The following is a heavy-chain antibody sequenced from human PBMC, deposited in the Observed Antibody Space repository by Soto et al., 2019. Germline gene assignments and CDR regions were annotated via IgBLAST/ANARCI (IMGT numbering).Heavy chain of an antibody. CDR2: MYYSGST. CDR1: GGSISSSSYY. D-gene: IGHD3-10*01. CDR3: ARLSLGSESQRPNWFAP. Sequence: SETRSLTCTVSGGSISSSSYYLGWIRQAPGKGLEWIGSMYYSGSTYYKPSLKSRVTISVDTSKNQFSLKLSSVTAADTAVYYCARLSLGSESQRPNWFAPWGQGTLVTVSS. J-gene: IGHJ5*02. V-gene: IGHV4-39*01.